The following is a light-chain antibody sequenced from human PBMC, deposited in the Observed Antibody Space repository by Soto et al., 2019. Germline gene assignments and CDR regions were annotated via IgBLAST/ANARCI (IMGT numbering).Light chain of an antibody. CDR2: GAS. Sequence: EIVRTQSPATLSVSPGERATLSCRASESVRDNLAWYQQKPGQAPRLLIYGASTRATGIPARFSGSGSETEFSLTISSLRSEDFAVYFCQHYDSWPPLFGPGTKVDLK. J-gene: IGKJ3*01. CDR3: QHYDSWPPL. V-gene: IGKV3-15*01. CDR1: ESVRDN.